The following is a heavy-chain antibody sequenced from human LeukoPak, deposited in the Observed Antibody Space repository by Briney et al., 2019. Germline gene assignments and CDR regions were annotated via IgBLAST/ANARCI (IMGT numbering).Heavy chain of an antibody. D-gene: IGHD1-26*01. V-gene: IGHV3-30*18. CDR3: AKDGMGV. Sequence: GGSLRLSCAASGFTFSSYGMHWVRQAPGKGLEWVAVISYDGSNKYYADSVKGRFTISRDNSKNTLYLQMNSLRAEDTAVYYCAKDGMGVWGQGTLVTVSS. CDR1: GFTFSSYG. J-gene: IGHJ4*02. CDR2: ISYDGSNK.